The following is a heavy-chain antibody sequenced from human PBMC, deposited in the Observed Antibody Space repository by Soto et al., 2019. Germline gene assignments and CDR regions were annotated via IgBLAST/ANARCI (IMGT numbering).Heavy chain of an antibody. CDR3: AIPPPYSSTNYYYGMDV. V-gene: IGHV4-39*01. D-gene: IGHD6-13*01. CDR1: GVSIHNSHSF. J-gene: IGHJ6*02. Sequence: PSETLSLTCTVSGVSIHNSHSFWGWIRQPPGKGLEFIGTVYYSGGAHYNSSLKSRVTISVDTANNQVSLRMRSLTAADTAVYYCAIPPPYSSTNYYYGMDVWGQGTTVTVSS. CDR2: VYYSGGA.